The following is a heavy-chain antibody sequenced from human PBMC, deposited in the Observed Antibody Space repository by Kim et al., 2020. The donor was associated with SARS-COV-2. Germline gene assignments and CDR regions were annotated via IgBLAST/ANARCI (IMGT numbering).Heavy chain of an antibody. J-gene: IGHJ4*02. CDR2: IYYSGST. V-gene: IGHV4-31*03. CDR1: GGSISSGGYY. D-gene: IGHD3-22*01. Sequence: SETLSLTCTVSGGSISSGGYYWSWIRLHPGKGLEWIGYIYYSGSTYYNPSLKSRVTISVDTSKNQFPLKLSSVTAADTAVYYCARGQGLITMIVVVVGAFDYWGQGTLVTVSS. CDR3: ARGQGLITMIVVVVGAFDY.